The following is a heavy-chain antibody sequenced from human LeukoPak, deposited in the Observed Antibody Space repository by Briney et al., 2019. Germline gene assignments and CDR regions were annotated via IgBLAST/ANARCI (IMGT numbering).Heavy chain of an antibody. D-gene: IGHD3-22*01. J-gene: IGHJ4*02. CDR2: INWNGGST. Sequence: PGGSLRLSCAASGFTFDDHGMSWVRQAPGKGLEWVSGINWNGGSTGYADSVKGRFTISRDNAKNSLYLQMNSLRAEDTALYYCARVSDTYYYDSSGYYREKVANDYWGQGTLVTVSS. V-gene: IGHV3-20*04. CDR3: ARVSDTYYYDSSGYYREKVANDY. CDR1: GFTFDDHG.